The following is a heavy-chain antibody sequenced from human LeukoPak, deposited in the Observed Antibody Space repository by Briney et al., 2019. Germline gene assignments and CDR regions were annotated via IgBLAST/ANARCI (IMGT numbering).Heavy chain of an antibody. CDR2: INQSGST. Sequence: PSETLSLTCSVYGGSFSDYDWSWIRQPPGKGLEWIGEINQSGSTNENPSLKSRVTMSVDTSKSQFSLKLSSVTAADTAVYYCARLTTVTKDYYYYYMDVWGKGTTVTISS. D-gene: IGHD4-17*01. V-gene: IGHV4-34*01. CDR3: ARLTTVTKDYYYYYMDV. J-gene: IGHJ6*03. CDR1: GGSFSDYD.